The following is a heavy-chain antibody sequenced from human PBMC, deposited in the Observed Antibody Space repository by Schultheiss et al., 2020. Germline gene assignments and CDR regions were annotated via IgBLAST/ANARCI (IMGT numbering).Heavy chain of an antibody. J-gene: IGHJ4*02. CDR3: ARDHYDSSGYYFDY. CDR1: GGSISSGGYS. Sequence: SQTLSLTCAVSGGSISSGGYSWSWIRQPPGKGLEWIGYIYYSGSTYYNPSLKSRVTISVDTSKNQFSLKLSSVTAADTAVYYCARDHYDSSGYYFDYWGQGTLVTVSS. CDR2: IYYSGST. V-gene: IGHV4-30-2*05. D-gene: IGHD3-22*01.